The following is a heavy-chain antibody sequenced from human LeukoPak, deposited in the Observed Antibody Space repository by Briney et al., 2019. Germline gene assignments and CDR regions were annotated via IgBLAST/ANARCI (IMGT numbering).Heavy chain of an antibody. Sequence: SETLSLTCTVSGGSISSSSYYWGWIRQPPGKGLEWIGSIYYSGSTYYNPSLKSRVTISVDTSKNQFSLKLSSVTAADTAVYYCARNPRLRYFDWLPQGYYFDYWGQGTLVTVSS. CDR2: IYYSGST. D-gene: IGHD3-9*01. J-gene: IGHJ4*02. CDR1: GGSISSSSYY. CDR3: ARNPRLRYFDWLPQGYYFDY. V-gene: IGHV4-39*01.